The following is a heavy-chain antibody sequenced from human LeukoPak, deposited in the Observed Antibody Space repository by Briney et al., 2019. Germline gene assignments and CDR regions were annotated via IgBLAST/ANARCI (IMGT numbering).Heavy chain of an antibody. V-gene: IGHV1-69*05. CDR1: GYTFTSYG. D-gene: IGHD3-22*01. CDR2: IIPIFGTA. Sequence: GASVKVSCKASGYTFTSYGISWVRQAPGQGLEWMGGIIPIFGTANYAQKFQGRVTTTTDESTSTAYMELSSLRSEDTAVYYCARALDLDYYDSSGFDYWGQGTLVTVSS. J-gene: IGHJ4*02. CDR3: ARALDLDYYDSSGFDY.